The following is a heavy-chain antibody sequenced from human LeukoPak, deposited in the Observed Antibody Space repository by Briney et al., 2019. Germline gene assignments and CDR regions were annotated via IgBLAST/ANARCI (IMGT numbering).Heavy chain of an antibody. J-gene: IGHJ4*02. CDR1: GYSFTSYW. CDR2: IYLGDSDT. Sequence: GESLKISCKGSGYSFTSYWIGWVRQLPGKGLEGIGIIYLGDSDTRYSPSFQGQVTISADKSISTAYLQWSSLKASDTAMYYCAKLDYGVNSVDYWGQGTLVTVSS. V-gene: IGHV5-51*01. D-gene: IGHD4-23*01. CDR3: AKLDYGVNSVDY.